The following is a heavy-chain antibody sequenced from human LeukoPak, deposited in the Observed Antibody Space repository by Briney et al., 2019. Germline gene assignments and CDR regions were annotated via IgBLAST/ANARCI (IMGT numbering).Heavy chain of an antibody. CDR3: AKTTIWVLYYFDY. D-gene: IGHD1-14*01. V-gene: IGHV3-23*01. J-gene: IGHJ4*02. CDR1: GFTFSSNA. CDR2: ISGSGGST. Sequence: PGGTLRLSCAASGFTFSSNAMRWVLKTPGKRLKWASAISGSGGSTYYADSVKSRFTISKDNSKNTLYLQMNSLRAEDTAVYYYAKTTIWVLYYFDYWGQGTLVTVSS.